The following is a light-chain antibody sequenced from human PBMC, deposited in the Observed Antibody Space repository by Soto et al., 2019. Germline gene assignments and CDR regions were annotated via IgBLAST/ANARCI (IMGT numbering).Light chain of an antibody. V-gene: IGKV4-1*01. CDR2: WAS. CDR3: QHYFTTPWT. CDR1: QSVLYSSNDRSY. Sequence: EIVMTQSPDSLAVSLGERATIKCKSSQSVLYSSNDRSYLAWFQQKPGQPPKALIYWASSRESGVPDRFSGSGSWTDFTLSISSLQAEDVAVYFCQHYFTTPWTFGQGTKVEI. J-gene: IGKJ1*01.